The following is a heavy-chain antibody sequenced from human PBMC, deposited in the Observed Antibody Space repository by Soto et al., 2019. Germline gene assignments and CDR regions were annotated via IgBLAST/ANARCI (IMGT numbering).Heavy chain of an antibody. CDR3: ARVVYCSSTSCSPFDY. CDR2: IYYSGST. V-gene: IGHV4-59*01. CDR1: GGSISSYY. Sequence: SETLSLTCTVSGGSISSYYWSWIRQPPGKGLEWIGYIYYSGSTNYNPSLKSRVTISVDTSKNQFSLKLSSVTAADTAVYYCARVVYCSSTSCSPFDYWGQGTLVTVSS. D-gene: IGHD2-2*01. J-gene: IGHJ4*02.